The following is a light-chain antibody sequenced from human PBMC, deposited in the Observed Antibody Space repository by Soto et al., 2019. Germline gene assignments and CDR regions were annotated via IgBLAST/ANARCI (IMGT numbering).Light chain of an antibody. Sequence: QPVLTQPPSVSGAPGQRVTISCTGSSSNIGAGHDVHWYQQVPGTAPKLLVSGNTNRPSGVPDRFSGSNSGTSASLAITGLQAEDEADYYCQSSDSSLNGWVFGGGTKLTVL. CDR2: GNT. CDR1: SSNIGAGHD. V-gene: IGLV1-40*01. J-gene: IGLJ3*02. CDR3: QSSDSSLNGWV.